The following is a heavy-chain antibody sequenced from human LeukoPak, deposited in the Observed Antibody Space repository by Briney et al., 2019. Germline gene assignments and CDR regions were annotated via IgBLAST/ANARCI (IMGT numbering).Heavy chain of an antibody. CDR3: ARDSGDTAMPTRY. D-gene: IGHD5-18*01. Sequence: PGGSLRLSCAASGFTFSSYSMNWVRQAPGKGLEWVSSISSSSSYIYYADSVKGRFTISRDNSKNTLYLQMNSLRAEDTAVYYCARDSGDTAMPTRYWGQGTLVTVSS. CDR2: ISSSSSYI. CDR1: GFTFSSYS. V-gene: IGHV3-21*01. J-gene: IGHJ4*02.